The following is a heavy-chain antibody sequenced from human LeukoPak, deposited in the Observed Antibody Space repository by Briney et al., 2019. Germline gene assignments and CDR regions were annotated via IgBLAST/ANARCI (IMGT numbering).Heavy chain of an antibody. CDR2: INPNSGGT. Sequence: GASVKVSCKASGYTFTGYYMHWVRQAPGQGLEWMGRINPNSGGTNYAQKLQGRVTMTTDTSTSTAYMELRSLRSDDTAVYYCAREGVDTAMVPNYDYWGQGTLVTVSS. V-gene: IGHV1-2*06. CDR1: GYTFTGYY. CDR3: AREGVDTAMVPNYDY. D-gene: IGHD5-18*01. J-gene: IGHJ4*02.